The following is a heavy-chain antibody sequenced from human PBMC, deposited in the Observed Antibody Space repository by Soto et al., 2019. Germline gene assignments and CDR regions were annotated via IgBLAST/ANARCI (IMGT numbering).Heavy chain of an antibody. CDR1: GYTFTGYY. J-gene: IGHJ4*02. CDR3: ARDPHEGVYDY. V-gene: IGHV1-2*02. Sequence: ASVKVSCKASGYTFTGYYLHCIRQAPGQVLQWMGWMRPDSGGANYAQKFQGRVSMTRDTSTSTFYMELSRLASDDTAVYYCARDPHEGVYDYWGQGPQVTVSS. D-gene: IGHD3-16*01. CDR2: MRPDSGGA.